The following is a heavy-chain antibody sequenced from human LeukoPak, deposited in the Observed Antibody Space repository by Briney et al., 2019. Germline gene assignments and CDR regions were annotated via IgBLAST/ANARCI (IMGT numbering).Heavy chain of an antibody. CDR3: ARRLDYDFWSGTNPYYFDY. D-gene: IGHD3-3*01. Sequence: GESLKISCKGSGYSFTSYWIGWVRQMPGKGLEWMGIIYPGDSDTRYSPSFQGQATISADKSISTAYLQWSSLKASDTAMYYCARRLDYDFWSGTNPYYFDYWGQGTLVTVSS. J-gene: IGHJ4*02. CDR2: IYPGDSDT. V-gene: IGHV5-51*01. CDR1: GYSFTSYW.